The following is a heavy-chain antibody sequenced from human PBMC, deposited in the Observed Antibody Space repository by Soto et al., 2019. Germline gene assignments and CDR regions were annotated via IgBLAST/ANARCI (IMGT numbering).Heavy chain of an antibody. J-gene: IGHJ6*04. CDR3: ARLLRHYFNGMDV. Sequence: SETLSLTCTVSGGSISSSSYYWGWIRQPPGKGLEWIGSIYYSGSTYYNPSLKSRVTISVDTSKNQFSLKLSSVTAADTAVYYCARLLRHYFNGMDVWDIETTAT. CDR2: IYYSGST. D-gene: IGHD5-12*01. V-gene: IGHV4-39*01. CDR1: GGSISSSSYY.